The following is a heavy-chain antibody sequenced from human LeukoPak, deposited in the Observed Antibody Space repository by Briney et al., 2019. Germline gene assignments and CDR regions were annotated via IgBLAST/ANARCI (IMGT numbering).Heavy chain of an antibody. CDR3: ARGEDGYNEDY. V-gene: IGHV1-69*05. D-gene: IGHD5-24*01. J-gene: IGHJ4*02. Sequence: SVRVSCKASGGTFSSYAMSWVRQAPGQGLEWMGGIIPIFGTANYAQKFQGRVTITTDESTSTAYMELISLRSEDTAVYYCARGEDGYNEDYWGQGTLVTVSS. CDR1: GGTFSSYA. CDR2: IIPIFGTA.